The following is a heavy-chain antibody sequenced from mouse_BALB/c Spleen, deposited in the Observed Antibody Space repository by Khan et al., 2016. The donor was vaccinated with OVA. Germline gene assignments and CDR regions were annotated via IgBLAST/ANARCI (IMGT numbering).Heavy chain of an antibody. Sequence: QIQLVQSGPELKKPGETVKISSTASGYTFTNSGLPWVKQAPGQGLKWMGWINTYTGQPTHTDDFKGRFAFSLDTSASTAYLQINNLRNEDMATDCCARGASYWYFDGWGAGTTVTVSS. CDR3: ARGASYWYFDG. CDR1: GYTFTNSG. J-gene: IGHJ1*01. CDR2: INTYTGQP. V-gene: IGHV9-1*02.